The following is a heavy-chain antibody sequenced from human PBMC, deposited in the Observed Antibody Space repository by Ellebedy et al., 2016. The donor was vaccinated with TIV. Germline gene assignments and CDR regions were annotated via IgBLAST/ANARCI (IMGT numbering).Heavy chain of an antibody. CDR3: TRTSSSWYLAAFDI. J-gene: IGHJ3*02. CDR1: GFTFGDYA. CDR2: IRSKAYGGTT. V-gene: IGHV3-49*03. D-gene: IGHD6-13*01. Sequence: GGSLRLSCTASGFTFGDYAMSWFRQAPGKGLEWVGFIRSKAYGGTTEYAASVKGRFTISRDDSKRIAYLQMNSLKTEDTAVYYCTRTSSSWYLAAFDIWGQGTMVTVSS.